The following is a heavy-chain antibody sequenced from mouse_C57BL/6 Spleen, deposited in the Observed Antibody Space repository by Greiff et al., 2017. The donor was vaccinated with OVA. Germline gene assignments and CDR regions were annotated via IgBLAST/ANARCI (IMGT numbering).Heavy chain of an antibody. CDR1: GYTFTSYW. D-gene: IGHD1-1*01. Sequence: VQLQQPGAELVKPGASVKVSCKASGYTFTSYWMHWVKQRPGQGLEWIGRIHPSDSDTNYNQKFKGKATLTVDKSSSTAYMQLSSLTSEDSAVYYCAMELESYYGSSSYYFDYWGQGTTLTVSS. CDR2: IHPSDSDT. V-gene: IGHV1-74*01. J-gene: IGHJ2*01. CDR3: AMELESYYGSSSYYFDY.